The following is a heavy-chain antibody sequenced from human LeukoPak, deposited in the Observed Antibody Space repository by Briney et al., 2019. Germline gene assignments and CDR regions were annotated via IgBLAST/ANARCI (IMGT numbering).Heavy chain of an antibody. V-gene: IGHV1-18*01. CDR1: GYTFTSYG. D-gene: IGHD3-9*01. CDR2: ISAYNGNT. Sequence: ASVTVSCTASGYTFTSYGISWVRQAPGQGLEWMGWISAYNGNTNYAQKLQGRVTMTTDTSTSTAYMELRSLRSDDTAVYYCARGGYFDWLFHEFDYWGQGTLVTVSS. CDR3: ARGGYFDWLFHEFDY. J-gene: IGHJ4*02.